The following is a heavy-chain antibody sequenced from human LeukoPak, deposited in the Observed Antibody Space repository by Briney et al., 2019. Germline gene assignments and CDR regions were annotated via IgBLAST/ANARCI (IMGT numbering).Heavy chain of an antibody. J-gene: IGHJ6*03. V-gene: IGHV4-34*01. D-gene: IGHD4-11*01. Sequence: SETLSLTCAVYGGSFSGYYWSWIRQPPGKGLEWIGEINHSGHTNYNPSLKSRVPISVDTSKNQFSLKLSSVTAADTAVYYCARENDYSKIYAPYYYYYMDVWGKGTTVTVSS. CDR1: GGSFSGYY. CDR3: ARENDYSKIYAPYYYYYMDV. CDR2: INHSGHT.